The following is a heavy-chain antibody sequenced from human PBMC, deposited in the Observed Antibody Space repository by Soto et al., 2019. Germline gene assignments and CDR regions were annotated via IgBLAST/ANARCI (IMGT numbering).Heavy chain of an antibody. Sequence: EVQLVESGGGLVQPGGSLRLSCEVSGFTFSIYSIHWVRQAPGKGLEGGSYISSSSRTIHYADSVKGRFTTSRDNAKNSVSLQKNSLREEDTAVYYCARVWSSGYSLDYWGQGTMVTVSP. D-gene: IGHD3-22*01. CDR3: ARVWSSGYSLDY. CDR2: ISSSSRTI. J-gene: IGHJ4*02. V-gene: IGHV3-48*02. CDR1: GFTFSIYS.